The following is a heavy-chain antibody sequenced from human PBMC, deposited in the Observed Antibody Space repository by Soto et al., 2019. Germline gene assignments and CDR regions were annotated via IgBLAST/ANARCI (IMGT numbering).Heavy chain of an antibody. J-gene: IGHJ5*02. CDR2: IFHNGST. CDR3: ARKGSGRFGKYNWFDP. CDR1: GVSISHYH. Sequence: SETLCLTCTVSGVSISHYHWNLIRPAPGKGMEWIGYIFHNGSTHYNPSLKSRVTISVDKSKNQFSLKLSSVTAADTAAYYCARKGSGRFGKYNWFDPWGQGTLVTVSS. D-gene: IGHD3-10*01. V-gene: IGHV4-59*12.